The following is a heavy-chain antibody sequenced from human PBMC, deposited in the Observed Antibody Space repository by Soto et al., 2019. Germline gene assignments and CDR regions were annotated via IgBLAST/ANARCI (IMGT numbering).Heavy chain of an antibody. V-gene: IGHV1-3*01. Sequence: QVQLVQSGAEVKKPGASVKVSCKASGYTFTSYAMHWVRQAPGQRLEWMGWINAGNGNTKYSQKFQGRVTITRDTFASTAYMELSSLRSEDTAVYYCARDLGGLNFDYWGQGTLVTVSS. CDR2: INAGNGNT. CDR3: ARDLGGLNFDY. CDR1: GYTFTSYA. J-gene: IGHJ4*02. D-gene: IGHD3-16*01.